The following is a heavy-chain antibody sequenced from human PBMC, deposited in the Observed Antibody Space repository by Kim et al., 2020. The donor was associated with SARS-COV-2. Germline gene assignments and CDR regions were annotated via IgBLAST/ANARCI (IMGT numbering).Heavy chain of an antibody. Sequence: GGSLRLSCAASGFTFSDHYMDWVRQAPGKGLEWVGRTRNKANSYTTEYAASVKGRFTISRDDSKNSLYLQMNSLKTEDTAVYYCARGRYGGSGWYFDYWGQGTLVTVSS. V-gene: IGHV3-72*01. CDR3: ARGRYGGSGWYFDY. CDR2: TRNKANSYTT. J-gene: IGHJ4*02. D-gene: IGHD3-10*01. CDR1: GFTFSDHY.